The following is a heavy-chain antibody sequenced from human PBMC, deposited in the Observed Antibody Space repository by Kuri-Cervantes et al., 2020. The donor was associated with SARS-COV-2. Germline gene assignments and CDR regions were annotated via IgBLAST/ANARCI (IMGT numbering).Heavy chain of an antibody. D-gene: IGHD4-17*01. CDR1: GFTFSSYS. J-gene: IGHJ4*02. V-gene: IGHV3-21*04. Sequence: GGSLRLSCAVSGFTFSSYSMNWVRQAPGKGLEWVASISRSSSSYIHYADSVKGRFTISRDNAKNSLYLQMNSLRAEDTALYYCAKVQRYGEFGGLQYWGQGNLVNVSS. CDR2: ISRSSSSYI. CDR3: AKVQRYGEFGGLQY.